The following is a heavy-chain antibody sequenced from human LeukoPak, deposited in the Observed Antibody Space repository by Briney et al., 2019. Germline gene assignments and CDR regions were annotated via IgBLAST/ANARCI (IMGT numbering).Heavy chain of an antibody. V-gene: IGHV1-69*05. D-gene: IGHD5-24*01. J-gene: IGHJ6*03. CDR3: AREGERWLQPLGYYYYYMDV. CDR2: IIPIFGTA. Sequence: ASVKVSCKASGGTFSSYAISWVRQAPGKGLEWMGGIIPIFGTANYAQKFQGRVTITTDESTSTAYMELSSLRSEDTAVYYCAREGERWLQPLGYYYYYMDVWGKGTTVTVSS. CDR1: GGTFSSYA.